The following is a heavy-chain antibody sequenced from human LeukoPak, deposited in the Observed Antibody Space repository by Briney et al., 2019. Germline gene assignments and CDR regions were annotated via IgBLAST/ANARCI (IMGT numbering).Heavy chain of an antibody. D-gene: IGHD3-16*01. CDR1: GFTFSRFN. V-gene: IGHV3-21*01. CDR2: ITTSGGNI. CDR3: ARDYAWSEDRFDY. J-gene: IGHJ4*02. Sequence: GGSLRLSCAASGFTFSRFNMYWVRQAPGQGLEWVSSITTSGGNIYYADSVRGRFTISRDNAKNSLYLQMNSLRAEDTAVYYCARDYAWSEDRFDYWGQGTLVTVSS.